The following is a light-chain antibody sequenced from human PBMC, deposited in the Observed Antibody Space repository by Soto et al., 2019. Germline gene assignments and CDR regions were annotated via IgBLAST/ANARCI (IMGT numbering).Light chain of an antibody. J-gene: IGLJ3*02. CDR1: SGSIASNF. CDR3: QSYDNNNHWV. Sequence: NFMLTQPHSVSESPGKMVTMSCTRSSGSIASNFVQWYQQRPGSSPTTVIYKDNQRPSGVPDRFSGSIDSSSNSASLSISGLKTEDEADYYCQSYDNNNHWVFGGGTKVTVL. V-gene: IGLV6-57*01. CDR2: KDN.